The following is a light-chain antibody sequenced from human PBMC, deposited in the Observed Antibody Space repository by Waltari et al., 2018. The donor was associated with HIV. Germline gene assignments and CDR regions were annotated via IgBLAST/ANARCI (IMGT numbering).Light chain of an antibody. CDR1: SSDVGSYNL. J-gene: IGLJ3*02. Sequence: QSALTQPASVSGSPGQSITISCTGTSSDVGSYNLVSWYQQHPGKAPKLMIYEVSKRPSGVSNRISASKAGNTASLTISGLQAEDEADYYCCSYGGSSTWVFGGGTKLTVL. CDR3: CSYGGSSTWV. CDR2: EVS. V-gene: IGLV2-23*02.